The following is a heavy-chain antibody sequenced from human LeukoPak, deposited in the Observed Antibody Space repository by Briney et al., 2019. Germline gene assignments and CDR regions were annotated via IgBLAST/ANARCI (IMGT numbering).Heavy chain of an antibody. CDR2: IRGSGGST. J-gene: IGHJ4*02. CDR1: GFTFSSYA. CDR3: ARAPSPSYDSSGYYYEAY. Sequence: GGSLRLSCAASGFTFSSYAMSWVRQAPGKGLEWVSAIRGSGGSTYYADSVKGRFTISRDNSKNTLYLQMNSLRAEDTAVYYCARAPSPSYDSSGYYYEAYWGQGTLVTVSS. D-gene: IGHD3-22*01. V-gene: IGHV3-23*01.